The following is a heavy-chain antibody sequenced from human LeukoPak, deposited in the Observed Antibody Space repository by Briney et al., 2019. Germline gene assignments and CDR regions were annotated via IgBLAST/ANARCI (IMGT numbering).Heavy chain of an antibody. CDR1: GITLSNYS. D-gene: IGHD3-10*01. CDR3: ATTWFGELFRFDY. J-gene: IGHJ4*02. CDR2: ISRSSSYI. Sequence: GGSLRLSCAVSGITLSNYSMSWVRQAPGKGLEWVSSISRSSSYIYYADSVKGRFTISRDNAKNSLYLQMNSLRAEDTAVYYCATTWFGELFRFDYWGQGTLVTVSS. V-gene: IGHV3-21*01.